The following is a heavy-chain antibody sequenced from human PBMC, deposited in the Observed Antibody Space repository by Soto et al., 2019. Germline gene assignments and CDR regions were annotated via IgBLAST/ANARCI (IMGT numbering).Heavy chain of an antibody. CDR1: GYTFTSCG. J-gene: IGHJ6*03. CDR3: ARLADCSSTSCYAYYYYYYMDV. Sequence: QVQLVQSGAEVKKPGASVKVSCKASGYTFTSCGISWVRQAPGQGLEWMGWISAYNGNTNYAQKLQGRVTMTTDTSTSTAYMELRSLRSDDTAVYYCARLADCSSTSCYAYYYYYYMDVWGKGTTVTVSS. CDR2: ISAYNGNT. D-gene: IGHD2-2*01. V-gene: IGHV1-18*01.